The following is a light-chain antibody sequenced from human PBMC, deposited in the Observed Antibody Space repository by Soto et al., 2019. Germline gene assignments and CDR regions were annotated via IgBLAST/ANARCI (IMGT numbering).Light chain of an antibody. J-gene: IGLJ2*01. Sequence: QSVLTQPPSASGSLGQSVTISCTGTSSDVGGYNYVSWHQQHPGKAPKLMIYEGTKRPSGVPDRFSGSKSGNTASLTVSGLQAEDEAESYYSSFADGGSPVLFGGGTKLTVL. CDR2: EGT. CDR1: SSDVGGYNY. CDR3: SSFADGGSPVL. V-gene: IGLV2-8*01.